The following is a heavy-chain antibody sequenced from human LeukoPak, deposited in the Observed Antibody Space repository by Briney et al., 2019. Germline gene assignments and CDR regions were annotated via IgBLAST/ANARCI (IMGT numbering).Heavy chain of an antibody. CDR1: GGTFSNYA. CDR2: IIPIFGTA. CDR3: ARGREAAALYYFDY. J-gene: IGHJ4*02. V-gene: IGHV1-69*05. Sequence: ASVKVSCKASGGTFSNYAISWVRQAPGQGLEWMGGIIPIFGTANYAQKFQGRVTITTDESTSTAYMELSSLRSEDTAVYYCARGREAAALYYFDYWGQGTLVTVSS. D-gene: IGHD6-13*01.